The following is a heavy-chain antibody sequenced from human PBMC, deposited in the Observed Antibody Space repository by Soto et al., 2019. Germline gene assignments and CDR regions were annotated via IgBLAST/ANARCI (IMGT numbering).Heavy chain of an antibody. CDR1: GGTFSSYT. CDR3: ARVSYEGAYYYYGMDV. D-gene: IGHD1-26*01. CDR2: IIPILGIA. V-gene: IGHV1-69*02. J-gene: IGHJ6*02. Sequence: QVQLVQSGAEVKKPGSSVKVSCKASGGTFSSYTISWVRQAPGQGLEWMGRIIPILGIANYAQKFQGRVTITADKSTSTAYMELSSLRSEDRAVYYCARVSYEGAYYYYGMDVWGQGTTVTVSS.